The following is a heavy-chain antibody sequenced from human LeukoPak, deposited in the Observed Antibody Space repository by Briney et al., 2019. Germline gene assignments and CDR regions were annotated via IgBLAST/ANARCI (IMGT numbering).Heavy chain of an antibody. Sequence: PSGTLSLTCTVSGGSIGRSSYYWGWIRQPPGKGLEWIGSIYYSGSTYYNPSLKSRVTISVDTSKNQFSLKLSSVTAADTAVYYCASWTDPAWWFDPWGQGTLVTVFS. J-gene: IGHJ5*02. CDR3: ASWTDPAWWFDP. D-gene: IGHD3/OR15-3a*01. CDR1: GGSIGRSSYY. CDR2: IYYSGST. V-gene: IGHV4-39*01.